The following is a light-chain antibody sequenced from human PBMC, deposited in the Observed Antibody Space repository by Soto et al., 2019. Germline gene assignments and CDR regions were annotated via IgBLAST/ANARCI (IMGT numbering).Light chain of an antibody. V-gene: IGLV2-8*01. CDR2: EVT. Sequence: QSALTQPPSASGSPGQSVTISCTGTSADVGGYDYVSWYQQHPGKAPTLIIYEVTKRPSGVPNRFSGSKSGNTASLTVSGLQAEDEADYYCASYAGSSSLYVFGTGTKVTVL. CDR3: ASYAGSSSLYV. J-gene: IGLJ1*01. CDR1: SADVGGYDY.